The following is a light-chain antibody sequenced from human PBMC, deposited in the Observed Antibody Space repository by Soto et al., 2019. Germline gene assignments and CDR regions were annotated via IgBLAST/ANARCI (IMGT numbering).Light chain of an antibody. Sequence: DIQMTQSPSSLSASAGERGTITCRASQSISSYLNWYQQKPGKAPKLLIYAASSLQSGVPSRFSGSGSGTDFTLTISSLQPEDFATYYCQQSYSTPQTFGQGTKVDIK. V-gene: IGKV1-39*01. CDR2: AAS. J-gene: IGKJ1*01. CDR1: QSISSY. CDR3: QQSYSTPQT.